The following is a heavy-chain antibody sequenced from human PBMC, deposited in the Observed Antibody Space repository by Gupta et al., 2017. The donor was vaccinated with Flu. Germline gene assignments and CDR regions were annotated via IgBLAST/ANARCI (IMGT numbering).Heavy chain of an antibody. Sequence: QVQLQQWGAGLLKPSETLSLTCAVYGGSFSGYYWSWIRQPPGKGLEWIGEINHSGSTNYNPSLKSRVTISVDTSKNQFSLKLSSVTAADTAVYYCARETPLRYFDWSRYYYYYYMDVWGKGTTVTVSS. CDR3: ARETPLRYFDWSRYYYYYYMDV. CDR1: GGSFSGYY. V-gene: IGHV4-34*01. J-gene: IGHJ6*03. CDR2: INHSGST. D-gene: IGHD3-9*01.